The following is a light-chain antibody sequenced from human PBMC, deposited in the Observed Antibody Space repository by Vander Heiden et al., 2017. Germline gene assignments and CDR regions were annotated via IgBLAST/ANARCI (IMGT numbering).Light chain of an antibody. V-gene: IGKV3-20*01. CDR3: QQYGSSSRT. Sequence: EILLTLSPGTLSLSPGERATPSCRASQTGNNNFLAWYQQKPGQAPRLLIYGASSRATGVPARFSGSGSGTDFTLSISRLEPEDFAVYYCQQYGSSSRTFGQGTKVEIK. CDR2: GAS. CDR1: QTGNNNF. J-gene: IGKJ1*01.